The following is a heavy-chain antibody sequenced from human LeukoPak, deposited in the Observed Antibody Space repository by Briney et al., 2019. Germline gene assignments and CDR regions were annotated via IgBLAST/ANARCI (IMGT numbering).Heavy chain of an antibody. D-gene: IGHD4-17*01. CDR3: AREPVTTSFDY. Sequence: GGSLRLPCAASGFTFSSYGMHWVRQAPGKGLEWVAVIWYDGSNKYYADSVKGRFTISRDNSKNTLYLQMNSLRAEDTAVYYCAREPVTTSFDYWGQGTLVTVSS. CDR2: IWYDGSNK. J-gene: IGHJ4*02. CDR1: GFTFSSYG. V-gene: IGHV3-33*01.